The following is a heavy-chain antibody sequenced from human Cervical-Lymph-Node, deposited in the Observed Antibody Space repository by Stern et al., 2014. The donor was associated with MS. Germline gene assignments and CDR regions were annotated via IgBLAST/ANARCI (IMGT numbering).Heavy chain of an antibody. J-gene: IGHJ4*02. CDR2: IWYDGRNK. CDR3: ARDERPIVGATFAFDY. CDR1: GFTFSSYG. V-gene: IGHV3-33*01. Sequence: VQLVESGGGVVQPGRSLRLSCAASGFTFSSYGMHWVRQAPGKGLEWVAGIWYDGRNKYYADSVKGRFTISRDNSKNTLYLQMNSLRAEDTAVYYCARDERPIVGATFAFDYWGQGTLVTVSS. D-gene: IGHD1-26*01.